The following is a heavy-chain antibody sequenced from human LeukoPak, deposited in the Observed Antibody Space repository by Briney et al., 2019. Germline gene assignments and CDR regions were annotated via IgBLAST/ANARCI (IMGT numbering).Heavy chain of an antibody. J-gene: IGHJ4*02. CDR1: GGTFSSYA. CDR2: IIPIFGTA. V-gene: IGHV1-69*01. D-gene: IGHD5-18*01. Sequence: SVKVSCKASGGTFSSYAISWVRQAPGQGLEWMGGIIPIFGTANYAQKFQGRVTITADESTSTAYMELSSLRSEDTAVYYCARDGTAMVTRDFYDYWGQGTLVTVSS. CDR3: ARDGTAMVTRDFYDY.